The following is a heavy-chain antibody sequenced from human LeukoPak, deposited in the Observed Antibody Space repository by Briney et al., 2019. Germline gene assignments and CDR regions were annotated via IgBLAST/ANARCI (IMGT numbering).Heavy chain of an antibody. D-gene: IGHD2-21*02. CDR2: IKQDGSAK. J-gene: IGHJ4*02. CDR3: ARGVTGDS. Sequence: GGSLRLSCAASGFTFSNYWMSWVRQAPGKGLEWVANIKQDGSAKFYVDSVKGRFTISRDNAKNSLYLQMNTLRVEDTAVYYCARGVTGDSWGQGTLVTVSS. V-gene: IGHV3-7*04. CDR1: GFTFSNYW.